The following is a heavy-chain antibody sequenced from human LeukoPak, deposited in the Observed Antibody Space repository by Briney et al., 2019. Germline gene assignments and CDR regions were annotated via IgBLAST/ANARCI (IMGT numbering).Heavy chain of an antibody. CDR2: ISAYNGNT. CDR1: GYTFTSYG. J-gene: IGHJ4*02. CDR3: ARYPLSVGAPYLRY. Sequence: GASVKVSCKASGYTFTSYGISWVRQAPGQGLAWMGWISAYNGNTNYAQKLQGRVTMTTDTSTSTAYMELRSLRPDDTAVYYCARYPLSVGAPYLRYWGQGTLVTVSS. D-gene: IGHD1-26*01. V-gene: IGHV1-18*01.